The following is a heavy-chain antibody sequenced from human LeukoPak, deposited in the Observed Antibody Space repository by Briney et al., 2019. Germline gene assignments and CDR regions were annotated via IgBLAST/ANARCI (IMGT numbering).Heavy chain of an antibody. J-gene: IGHJ2*01. CDR1: GYTFTSYD. V-gene: IGHV1-8*01. Sequence: ASVKVSCKASGYTFTSYDINWVRQATGQGLEWMGWMNPNSGNTGYAQKFQGRVTMTEDTSTDTAYMELSSLRSEDTAVYYCATGDCSSTSCHYWYFDLWGRGTLVTVSS. CDR3: ATGDCSSTSCHYWYFDL. CDR2: MNPNSGNT. D-gene: IGHD2-2*01.